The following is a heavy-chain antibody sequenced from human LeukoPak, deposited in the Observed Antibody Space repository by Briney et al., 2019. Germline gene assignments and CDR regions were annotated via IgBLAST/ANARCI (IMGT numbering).Heavy chain of an antibody. D-gene: IGHD6-13*01. J-gene: IGHJ4*02. CDR1: GGSISSDY. CDR2: IFYSGST. CDR3: ARDRYSSSWYIDY. Sequence: SETLSLTCTVSGGSISSDYWCWIRQPPGEGLEWIGYIFYSGSTNYNPSLKSRVTISVDTSKNQFSLKLSSVTAADTAVYYCARDRYSSSWYIDYWGQGTLVTVSS. V-gene: IGHV4-59*01.